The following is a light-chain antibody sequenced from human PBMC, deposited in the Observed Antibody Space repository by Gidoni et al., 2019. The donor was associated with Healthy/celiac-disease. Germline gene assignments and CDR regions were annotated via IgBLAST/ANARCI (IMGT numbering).Light chain of an antibody. CDR2: KAY. J-gene: IGKJ1*01. V-gene: IGKV1-5*03. CDR3: QQYNSYPWT. Sequence: IQMTQSPSTLSASVGDRVTITCRASQSISSWLAWYQQKPGKAQKLLIYKAYSLESGVPARFSGSGSGKEFTLTSSSQQPDDFATYYCQQYNSYPWTCGQGTKVEIK. CDR1: QSISSW.